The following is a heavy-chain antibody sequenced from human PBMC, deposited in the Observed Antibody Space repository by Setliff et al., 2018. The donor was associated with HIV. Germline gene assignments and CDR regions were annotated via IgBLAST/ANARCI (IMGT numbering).Heavy chain of an antibody. V-gene: IGHV4-39*01. D-gene: IGHD6-13*01. CDR1: GGSISTNSYY. CDR2: ICYRGST. J-gene: IGHJ4*02. Sequence: SETLSLTCTVSGGSISTNSYYWGWIRQPPRKGLEWIGRICYRGSTYYDPSLKSRVTISLDTSKNQFFLKLSSVTAPDTAIYYCARSRAAGFDYWGQGTLVTVSS. CDR3: ARSRAAGFDY.